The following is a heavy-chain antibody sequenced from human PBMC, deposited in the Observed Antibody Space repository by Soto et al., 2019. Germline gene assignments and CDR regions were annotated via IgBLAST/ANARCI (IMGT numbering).Heavy chain of an antibody. CDR1: GVSIGSSNW. J-gene: IGHJ4*02. V-gene: IGHV4-4*02. Sequence: TETLSLTCAVSGVSIGSSNWWSWVRQPPGKGLEWIGDIYHSGSTNYNPSLESRVTISVDKSKNQFSLTVNSVTAAETAVYYCAGRGMKYFGSPRRYTYHFDYSGPGALVTVS. D-gene: IGHD2-2*02. CDR2: IYHSGST. CDR3: AGRGMKYFGSPRRYTYHFDY.